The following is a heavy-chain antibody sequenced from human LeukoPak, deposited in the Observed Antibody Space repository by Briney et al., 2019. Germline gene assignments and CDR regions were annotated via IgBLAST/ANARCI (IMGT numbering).Heavy chain of an antibody. D-gene: IGHD6-6*01. CDR1: GFTFSSYG. J-gene: IGHJ4*02. V-gene: IGHV3-30-3*01. CDR2: ISYDGSNK. CDR3: ARNKIAARPWAIPAYFDY. Sequence: PGGSLRLSCAASGFTFSSYGMHWVRQAPGKGLEWVAVISYDGSNKYYADSVKGRFTISRDNSKNTLYLQMNSLRAEDTAVYYCARNKIAARPWAIPAYFDYWGQGTLVTVSS.